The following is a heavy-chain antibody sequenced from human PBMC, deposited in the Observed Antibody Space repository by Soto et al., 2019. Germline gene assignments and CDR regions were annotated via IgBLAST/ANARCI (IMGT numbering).Heavy chain of an antibody. CDR3: AKDTGYYDSSGLFDY. V-gene: IGHV3-9*01. J-gene: IGHJ4*02. D-gene: IGHD3-22*01. Sequence: SLRLSCAASGFTFDDYAMHWVRQAPGKGLEWVSGISWNSGSIGYADFVKGRFTISRDNAKNSLYLQMNSLRAEDTALYYCAKDTGYYDSSGLFDYWGQGTLVTVSS. CDR2: ISWNSGSI. CDR1: GFTFDDYA.